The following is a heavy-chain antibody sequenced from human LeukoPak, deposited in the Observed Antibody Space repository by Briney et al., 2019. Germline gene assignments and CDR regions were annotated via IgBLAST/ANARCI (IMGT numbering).Heavy chain of an antibody. CDR1: GYTFTSYY. D-gene: IGHD2-15*01. Sequence: ASVKVSCKASGYTFTSYYMHWVRQAPGQGLEWMGIINPSGGTTSYAQKFQGRVTMTRDTSTSTVYMELSSLRSEDMAVYYCARDYLKVVVAGTAPSAGHMDYWGQGTLVTVSS. V-gene: IGHV1-46*01. J-gene: IGHJ4*02. CDR3: ARDYLKVVVAGTAPSAGHMDY. CDR2: INPSGGTT.